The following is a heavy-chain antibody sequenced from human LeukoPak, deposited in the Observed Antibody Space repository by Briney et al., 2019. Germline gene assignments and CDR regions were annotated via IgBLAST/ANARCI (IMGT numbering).Heavy chain of an antibody. J-gene: IGHJ1*01. D-gene: IGHD3-22*01. Sequence: GGSLRLSCAASGFTFSTYWMHWVRQAPGKGLVWVSRIKSDGSTNYADSVKGRFTISTDNDNNTLSLQMNSLRPEEMGVYYCARAPSEIGGYYPEYFRHWGQGTLVTVSS. CDR3: ARAPSEIGGYYPEYFRH. V-gene: IGHV3-74*01. CDR1: GFTFSTYW. CDR2: IKSDGST.